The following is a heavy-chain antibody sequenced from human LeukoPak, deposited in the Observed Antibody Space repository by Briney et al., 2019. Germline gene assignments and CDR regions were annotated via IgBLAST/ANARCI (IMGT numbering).Heavy chain of an antibody. V-gene: IGHV3-11*01. D-gene: IGHD1-26*01. CDR3: ARGGSYLSAFDI. J-gene: IGHJ3*02. CDR2: ISSSGSFI. CDR1: GFTFSDYY. Sequence: GSLRLSCAASGFTFSDYYMSWIRQAPGKGLEWVSYISSSGSFIYYADSVKGRFTISRDNSKNTLYLQMNSLRAEDTAVYYCARGGSYLSAFDIWGQGTMVTVSS.